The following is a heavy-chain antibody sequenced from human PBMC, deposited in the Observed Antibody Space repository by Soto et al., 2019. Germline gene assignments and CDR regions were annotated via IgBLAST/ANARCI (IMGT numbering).Heavy chain of an antibody. CDR1: GGSISSSSYY. V-gene: IGHV4-39*01. J-gene: IGHJ4*02. Sequence: SETLSLTCTVSGGSISSSSYYWGWIRQAPGKGLEWIGSIYYSGSTYYNPSLKSRVTISVDTSKNQFSLKLSSVTAADTAVYYCATKGRNYYGSGSYYKMADYWGQGTLVTVSS. D-gene: IGHD3-10*01. CDR2: IYYSGST. CDR3: ATKGRNYYGSGSYYKMADY.